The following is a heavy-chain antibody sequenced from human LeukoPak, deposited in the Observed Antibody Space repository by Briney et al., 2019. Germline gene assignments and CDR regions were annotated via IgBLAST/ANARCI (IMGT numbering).Heavy chain of an antibody. Sequence: GGSLRLSCAASGFTFSGSAMHLVRQASGKGLEWVGRIRSKANSYATAYAASVKGRFTISRDDSKNTAYLQMNSLKTEDTAVYYCTSSSDYYDKDRAEYFQHWGQGTLVTVSS. J-gene: IGHJ1*01. V-gene: IGHV3-73*01. D-gene: IGHD3-22*01. CDR3: TSSSDYYDKDRAEYFQH. CDR1: GFTFSGSA. CDR2: IRSKANSYAT.